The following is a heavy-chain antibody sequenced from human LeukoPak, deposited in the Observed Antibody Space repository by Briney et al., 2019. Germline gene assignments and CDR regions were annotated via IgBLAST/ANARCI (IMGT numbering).Heavy chain of an antibody. Sequence: RGSLKISCKGSGYSFTSYWIGWVRHVPGRGLEYMGIIYPGDSDTRYSPSFQGQVTISADKSISTAYLQWSSLKASDTAMYYCATLVGYGSFFDYWGQGTLVTVSS. J-gene: IGHJ4*02. CDR3: ATLVGYGSFFDY. D-gene: IGHD3-10*01. V-gene: IGHV5-51*01. CDR1: GYSFTSYW. CDR2: IYPGDSDT.